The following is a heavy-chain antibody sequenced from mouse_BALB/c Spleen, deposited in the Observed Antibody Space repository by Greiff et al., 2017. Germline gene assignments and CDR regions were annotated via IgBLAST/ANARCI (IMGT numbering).Heavy chain of an antibody. D-gene: IGHD2-4*01. Sequence: EVKLQQSGAELVKPGASVKLSCTASGFNIKDTYMHWVKQRPEQGLEWIGRIDPANGNTKYDPKFQGKATITADTSSNTAYLQLSSLTSEDTAVYYCARLEDYDVDYWGQGTTLTVSS. J-gene: IGHJ2*01. V-gene: IGHV14-3*02. CDR2: IDPANGNT. CDR3: ARLEDYDVDY. CDR1: GFNIKDTY.